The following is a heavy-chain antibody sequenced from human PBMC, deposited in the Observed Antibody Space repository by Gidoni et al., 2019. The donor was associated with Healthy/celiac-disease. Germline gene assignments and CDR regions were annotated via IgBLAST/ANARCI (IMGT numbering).Heavy chain of an antibody. V-gene: IGHV4-61*02. D-gene: IGHD4-17*01. CDR1: GGSLSSGSYY. J-gene: IGHJ4*02. Sequence: QVQLQESGPGLVKPSQTLSLTCTVSGGSLSSGSYYWSWIRQPAGKGLEWSGRIYTSGSTNYNPSLKSRVTISVDTSKNQFSLKLSSVTAADTAVYYCAREHYGDSTLDYWGQGTLVTVSS. CDR3: AREHYGDSTLDY. CDR2: IYTSGST.